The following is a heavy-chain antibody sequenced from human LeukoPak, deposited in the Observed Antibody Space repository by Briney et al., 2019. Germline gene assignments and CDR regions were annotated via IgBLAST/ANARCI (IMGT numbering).Heavy chain of an antibody. V-gene: IGHV3-21*01. CDR2: VTSDSDYI. Sequence: PGGSLRLSCAASGFTFSSYSMNWVRQAPGKGLEWVSSVTSDSDYISYADSVKGRFTISRDNAKNSLYLQMNSLRAEDTAVYYCARDPSGGDYWGQGTLVTVSS. J-gene: IGHJ4*02. CDR3: ARDPSGGDY. D-gene: IGHD3-10*01. CDR1: GFTFSSYS.